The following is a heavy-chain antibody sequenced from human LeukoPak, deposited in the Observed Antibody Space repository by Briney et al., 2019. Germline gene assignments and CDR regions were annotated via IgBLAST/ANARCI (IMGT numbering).Heavy chain of an antibody. CDR3: ARDYGFGGNYMDV. D-gene: IGHD3-16*01. V-gene: IGHV3-7*01. J-gene: IGHJ6*03. Sequence: GGSLRLSCVASGFTFSNYWMSWVRQAPGKGLEWVANIKQDGSEKYYVDSVKGRFTISRDNAKKSLYLQMNSLRAEDTAVYYCARDYGFGGNYMDVWGKGTTVTVSS. CDR2: IKQDGSEK. CDR1: GFTFSNYW.